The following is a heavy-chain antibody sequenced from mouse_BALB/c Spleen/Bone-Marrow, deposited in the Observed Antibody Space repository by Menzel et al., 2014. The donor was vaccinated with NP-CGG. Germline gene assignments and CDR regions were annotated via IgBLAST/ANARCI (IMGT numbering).Heavy chain of an antibody. Sequence: VQLQQSGAELVKPGASVKLSCKASGYTFTSYYMYWVKPRPGQGLEWFGEINPSNGGTNFNEKFKNKATLTVDKSSSTAYMQLSSLTSEDSAVYYCSRGRRDALDYWGQGTSVTVSS. CDR1: GYTFTSYY. CDR2: INPSNGGT. J-gene: IGHJ4*01. CDR3: SRGRRDALDY. V-gene: IGHV1S81*02.